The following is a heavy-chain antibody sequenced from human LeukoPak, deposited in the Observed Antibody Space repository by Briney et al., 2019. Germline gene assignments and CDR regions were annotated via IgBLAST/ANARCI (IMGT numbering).Heavy chain of an antibody. CDR1: GYSISSGYY. Sequence: SQTLSLTCTVSGYSISSGYYWGWIRQPPGKGLEWIGSIYYSGSTYYNPSLKSRVTISVDTSKNQFSLKLSSVTAADTAVYYCARSYDSSGYYPGYLDYWGQGTLVTVSS. J-gene: IGHJ4*02. V-gene: IGHV4-38-2*02. CDR2: IYYSGST. CDR3: ARSYDSSGYYPGYLDY. D-gene: IGHD3-22*01.